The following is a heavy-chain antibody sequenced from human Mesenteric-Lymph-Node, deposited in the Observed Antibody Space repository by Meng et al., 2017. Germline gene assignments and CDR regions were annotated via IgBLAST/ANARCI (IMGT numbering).Heavy chain of an antibody. J-gene: IGHJ5*02. CDR2: INPNSGGT. V-gene: IGHV1-2*06. D-gene: IGHD1-26*01. CDR3: ARDRGSYGWFDP. Sequence: QVQLLQSGAEGKTPGASVKVSCKASGYTFTCYYMHWVRQAPGQGLEWMGRINPNSGGTNYAQKFQGRFTMTRDTSISTAYMELSRLRSDDTAVYYCARDRGSYGWFDPWGQGTLVTVSS. CDR1: GYTFTCYY.